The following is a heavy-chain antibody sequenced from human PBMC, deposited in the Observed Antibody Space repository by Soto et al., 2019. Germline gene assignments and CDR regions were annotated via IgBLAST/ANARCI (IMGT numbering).Heavy chain of an antibody. CDR3: ARRDCSGGSCYFDY. V-gene: IGHV4-59*01. J-gene: IGHJ4*02. CDR1: GGSISSYY. D-gene: IGHD2-15*01. Sequence: SETLSLTCTVSGGSISSYYWSWIRQPPGKGLEWIGYIYYSGSTNYNPSLKSRVTISVDTSKNQFSLKLSSVTAADTAVYYCARRDCSGGSCYFDYWGQGTLVTVSS. CDR2: IYYSGST.